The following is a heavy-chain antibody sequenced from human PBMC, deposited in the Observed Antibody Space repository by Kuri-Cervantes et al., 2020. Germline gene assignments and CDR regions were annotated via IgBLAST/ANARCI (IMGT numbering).Heavy chain of an antibody. CDR3: ARLTVTNKRTTVDY. CDR1: GYTFTSYA. CDR2: INGGNGNT. Sequence: ASVKVSCKASGYTFTSYAIHWVRQAPGQRLEWMAWINGGNGNTKYSQKFQDRVTITRDTSASTAYMELSSLRSEDTAVYYCARLTVTNKRTTVDYWGQGTLVTVSS. V-gene: IGHV1-3*01. D-gene: IGHD4-17*01. J-gene: IGHJ4*02.